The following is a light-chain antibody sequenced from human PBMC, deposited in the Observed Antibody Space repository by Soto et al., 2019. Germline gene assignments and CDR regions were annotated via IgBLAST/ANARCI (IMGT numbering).Light chain of an antibody. CDR2: KAS. J-gene: IGKJ1*01. Sequence: DIQMTHSPSTLSGSVGDRVTITCRASQTISSWLAWYQQKPGKAPKLLIYKASTLKSGVPSRFSGSGSGTEFTLNISSLQPDDFATYYCQHYKMYSPWTFGQGTKVDIK. CDR3: QHYKMYSPWT. V-gene: IGKV1-5*03. CDR1: QTISSW.